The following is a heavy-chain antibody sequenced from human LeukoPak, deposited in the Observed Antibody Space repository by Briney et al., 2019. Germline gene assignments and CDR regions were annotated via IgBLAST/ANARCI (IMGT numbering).Heavy chain of an antibody. Sequence: PGGFLRLSCAASGFTFSNSAMSWVRQAPGKGLEWVPTLSGSGITTYYADSVKGRFTISRDNSKNTLYLQMNSLRAEDTAVYYCAKGIYSSGWSYFDYWGHGTLVTVSS. D-gene: IGHD6-19*01. CDR3: AKGIYSSGWSYFDY. CDR1: GFTFSNSA. J-gene: IGHJ4*01. V-gene: IGHV3-23*01. CDR2: LSGSGITT.